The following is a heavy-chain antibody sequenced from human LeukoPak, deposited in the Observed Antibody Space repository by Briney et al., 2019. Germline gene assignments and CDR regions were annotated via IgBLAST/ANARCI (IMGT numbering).Heavy chain of an antibody. CDR2: ISTDGSDT. V-gene: IGHV3-74*01. CDR3: ARIGGSGSYSGHYFDH. CDR1: GFTFSTYW. J-gene: IGHJ4*02. D-gene: IGHD3-10*01. Sequence: GGSLRLSCAASGFTFSTYWMHWVRRAPGKGLVWVSRISTDGSDTSYADSVKGRFTISRDNAKNTMYLQMNSLRAEDTAVYYCARIGGSGSYSGHYFDHWGQGTLVTVSS.